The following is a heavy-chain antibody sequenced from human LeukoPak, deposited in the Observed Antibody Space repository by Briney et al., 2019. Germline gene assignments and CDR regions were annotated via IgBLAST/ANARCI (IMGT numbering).Heavy chain of an antibody. CDR2: INHSGST. CDR1: VESFSDYY. Sequence: SETLSLTFAVYVESFSDYYLSWIRQPPWKGREWMGEINHSGSTNYNPSLKSRVTISVDTSKNQFSLKLSTVTAADTAIYYCARDCSSSSTVYYYYYMDVWGKGTTVTVSS. V-gene: IGHV4-34*01. D-gene: IGHD2-2*01. CDR3: ARDCSSSSTVYYYYYMDV. J-gene: IGHJ6*03.